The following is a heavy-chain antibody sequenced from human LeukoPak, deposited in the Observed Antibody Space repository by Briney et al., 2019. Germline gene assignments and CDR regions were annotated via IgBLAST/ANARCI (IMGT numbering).Heavy chain of an antibody. Sequence: ASVKVSCKASGYTFTSYYMRWVRQAPGQGLEWMGIINPSGGSTSYAQKFQGRVTMTRDTSTSTVYMELSSLRSEDTAVYYCARSPLSIAARPPFDYWGQGTLVTVSS. CDR3: ARSPLSIAARPPFDY. CDR2: INPSGGST. V-gene: IGHV1-46*01. J-gene: IGHJ4*02. D-gene: IGHD6-6*01. CDR1: GYTFTSYY.